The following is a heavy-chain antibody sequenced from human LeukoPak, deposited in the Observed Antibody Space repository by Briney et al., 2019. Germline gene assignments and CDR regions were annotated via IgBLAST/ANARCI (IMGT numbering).Heavy chain of an antibody. CDR1: GGTFSSYA. J-gene: IGHJ5*02. D-gene: IGHD6-13*01. CDR2: IIPIFGTA. Sequence: SVKVSCKASGGTFSSYAISWVRQAPGQGLEWMGGIIPIFGTANYAQKFQGRVTITADESTSTAYMELSSLRSEDTAVYYCARDLGSSSWPPHNWFDPWGQGTLVTVSS. V-gene: IGHV1-69*01. CDR3: ARDLGSSSWPPHNWFDP.